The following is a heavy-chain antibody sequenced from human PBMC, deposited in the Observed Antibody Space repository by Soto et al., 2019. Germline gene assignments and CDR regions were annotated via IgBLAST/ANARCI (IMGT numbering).Heavy chain of an antibody. Sequence: QVQLQQWGAGLLKPSETLSLTCAVYGGSFSGYYWSWIRQPPGKGLEWIGEINHSGSTNYIPSLKSRVTISVDTSKNQFSLKLSSVTAADTAVYYCARRSRWLLRVGFDYWGQGTLVTVSS. CDR3: ARRSRWLLRVGFDY. D-gene: IGHD6-19*01. V-gene: IGHV4-34*01. CDR1: GGSFSGYY. CDR2: INHSGST. J-gene: IGHJ4*02.